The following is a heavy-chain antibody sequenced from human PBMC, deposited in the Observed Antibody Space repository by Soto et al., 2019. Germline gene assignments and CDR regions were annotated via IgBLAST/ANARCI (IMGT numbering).Heavy chain of an antibody. D-gene: IGHD4-4*01. Sequence: SETLSLTCAVYGGSFSGYYWSWIRQPPGKGLEWIGEINHSGSTNYNPSLKSRVTISVDTSKNQFSLKLSSVTTADTAVYYCARGSKSTPLDWFDPWGQGTLVTVSS. CDR3: ARGSKSTPLDWFDP. J-gene: IGHJ5*02. CDR2: INHSGST. CDR1: GGSFSGYY. V-gene: IGHV4-34*01.